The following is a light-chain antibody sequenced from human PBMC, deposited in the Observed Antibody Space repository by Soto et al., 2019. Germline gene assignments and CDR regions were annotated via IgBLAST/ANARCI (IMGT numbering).Light chain of an antibody. CDR3: QQYGSSGT. CDR1: QSLSTN. J-gene: IGKJ1*01. Sequence: IVMTQSADALSVSTGERATLSCRASQSLSTNLAWYQQKPGQAPRLLIYGASNRATGIPDRFSGSGSGTDFTLTISRLEPDDFAVYYCQQYGSSGTLGQRAKVDI. V-gene: IGKV3-20*01. CDR2: GAS.